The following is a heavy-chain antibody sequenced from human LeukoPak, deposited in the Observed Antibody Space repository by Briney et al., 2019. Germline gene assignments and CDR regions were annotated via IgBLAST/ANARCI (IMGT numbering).Heavy chain of an antibody. CDR3: ARDPRGGTSRDNWFDP. CDR2: IYYSGST. CDR1: GGSISIYY. J-gene: IGHJ5*02. D-gene: IGHD1-1*01. Sequence: SETLSLTCTVSGGSISIYYWSWIRQPPGKGLEWIGYIYYSGSTNYNPSLKSRVTISVDTSKNQFSLKLNSVTAADTAVYYCARDPRGGTSRDNWFDPWGQGTLVTVSS. V-gene: IGHV4-59*01.